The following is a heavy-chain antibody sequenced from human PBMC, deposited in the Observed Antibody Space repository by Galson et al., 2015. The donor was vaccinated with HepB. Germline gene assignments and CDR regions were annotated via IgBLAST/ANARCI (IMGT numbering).Heavy chain of an antibody. Sequence: SLRLSCAASGFTLSSYAMRWVRQAPGKGLEWVSAFSGSGGVTYYADSVKGRFTISRDNSTNTLYLQMNSLRAEDTAVYYCAKDHMMGANDLDYWGQGTLVTVSS. D-gene: IGHD1-26*01. CDR2: FSGSGGVT. J-gene: IGHJ4*02. CDR1: GFTLSSYA. CDR3: AKDHMMGANDLDY. V-gene: IGHV3-23*01.